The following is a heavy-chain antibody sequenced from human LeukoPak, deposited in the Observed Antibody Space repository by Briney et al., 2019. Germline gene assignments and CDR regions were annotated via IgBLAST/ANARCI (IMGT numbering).Heavy chain of an antibody. CDR3: ARGRGTMEIDY. V-gene: IGHV1-8*01. J-gene: IGHJ4*02. CDR2: MNPPSGNA. D-gene: IGHD4/OR15-4a*01. CDR1: GYTFASYD. Sequence: ASVKVSCKASGYTFASYDINWVRQAPGQGLEWMGWMNPPSGNAGYAQKFQGRVTMTRDTSINTAYMELGSLRSEDTAVYYCARGRGTMEIDYWGQGTLVTVSS.